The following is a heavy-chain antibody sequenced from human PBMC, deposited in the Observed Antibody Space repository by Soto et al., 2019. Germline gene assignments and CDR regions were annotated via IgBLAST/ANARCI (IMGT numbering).Heavy chain of an antibody. CDR2: ISHDGSNE. D-gene: IGHD1-26*01. V-gene: IGHV3-30*03. CDR1: GFTFSTYG. Sequence: GGSLRLSCAASGFTFSTYGMNLVRQAPGKGLEWVTVISHDGSNEYYADSVKGRFTISRDSSKNTLYLQMNNVRAEDTAVYYCARDPPQVGSTTDYFDYWGQGTLVTVSS. J-gene: IGHJ4*02. CDR3: ARDPPQVGSTTDYFDY.